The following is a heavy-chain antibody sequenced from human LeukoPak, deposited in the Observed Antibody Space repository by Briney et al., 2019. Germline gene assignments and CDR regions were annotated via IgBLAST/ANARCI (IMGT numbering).Heavy chain of an antibody. CDR2: IYYSGST. Sequence: PSETLSLTCTVSGGSITSSSYYWGWLRPPPGKGLEWIGSIYYSGSTYYKPSLKSRVTISVDTPKNQFSLKLSSVTAADTAVYYCARGHDSIKTFGEVIKSRTRWFDPWGQGTLVTVSS. CDR3: ARGHDSIKTFGEVIKSRTRWFDP. CDR1: GGSITSSSYY. V-gene: IGHV4-39*07. D-gene: IGHD3-3*01. J-gene: IGHJ5*02.